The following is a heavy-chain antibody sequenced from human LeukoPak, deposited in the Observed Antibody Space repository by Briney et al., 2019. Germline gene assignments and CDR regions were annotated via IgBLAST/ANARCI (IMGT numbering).Heavy chain of an antibody. Sequence: PGGSLRLSCAASGFTFSSYAMSWVRQAPGKGLEWVSAISGSGGSTYYADSVKGRFTISRDNSKNTLYLQMNSLRAEDTAVYYCAKDDDLEQWPLEFDYWGQGTLVTVSS. V-gene: IGHV3-23*01. D-gene: IGHD6-19*01. CDR3: AKDDDLEQWPLEFDY. J-gene: IGHJ4*02. CDR2: ISGSGGST. CDR1: GFTFSSYA.